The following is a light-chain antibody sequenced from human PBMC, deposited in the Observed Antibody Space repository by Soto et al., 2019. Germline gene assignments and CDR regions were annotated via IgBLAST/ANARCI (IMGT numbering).Light chain of an antibody. CDR3: TSYSRYRVLV. Sequence: ALAQPASVSGSLGQSITISCTGTSSDIGGYKYVSWYQQHPGKAPKLIIFEVSNRPSGVSDRFSGSNSGNTASLTISGLQAEDEADYYCTSYSRYRVLVFGGGTKVTVL. CDR1: SSDIGGYKY. V-gene: IGLV2-14*01. CDR2: EVS. J-gene: IGLJ3*02.